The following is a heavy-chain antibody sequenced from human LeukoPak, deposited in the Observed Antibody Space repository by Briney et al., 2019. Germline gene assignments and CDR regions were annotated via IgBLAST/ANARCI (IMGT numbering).Heavy chain of an antibody. V-gene: IGHV1-69*05. CDR3: ARAIYGSGSWDVQNGYYMDV. CDR2: IIPIFGTA. CDR1: GGTFSSYA. Sequence: SVKVSCKASGGTFSSYAISWVRQAPGQGLEWMGGIIPIFGTANYAQKFQGRVTITTDESTSTAYMELSSLRSEDTAVYYCARAIYGSGSWDVQNGYYMDVWGKGTTVTVSS. D-gene: IGHD3-10*01. J-gene: IGHJ6*03.